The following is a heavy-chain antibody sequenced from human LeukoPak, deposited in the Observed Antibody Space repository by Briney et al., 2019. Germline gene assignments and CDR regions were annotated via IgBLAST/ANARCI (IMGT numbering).Heavy chain of an antibody. V-gene: IGHV1-18*01. J-gene: IGHJ5*02. CDR2: ISAYNGNT. CDR3: ARDYYDFWSGYSGVNWFDP. D-gene: IGHD3-3*01. Sequence: ASVKVSCKASGYTFSSYGITWVRQAPGQGLEWMGWISAYNGNTNYAQKPQGRVTMTTDTSTSTAYMELRSLRSDDTAVYYCARDYYDFWSGYSGVNWFDPWGQGTLVTVSS. CDR1: GYTFSSYG.